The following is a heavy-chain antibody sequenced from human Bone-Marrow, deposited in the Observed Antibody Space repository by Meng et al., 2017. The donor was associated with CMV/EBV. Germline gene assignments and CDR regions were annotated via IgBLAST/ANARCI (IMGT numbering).Heavy chain of an antibody. V-gene: IGHV1-2*02. J-gene: IGHJ4*02. CDR3: VRDHNWGPDY. CDR2: IYPNSGGT. CDR1: RNRFSHHY. D-gene: IGHD1-1*01. Sequence: VDVGHRTGASVKVSWQNSRNRFSHHYMHWVRQAPGQGLEWMGWIYPNSGGTHYAQKFQDRVTMTRDTSISTVYMELSRLTSDDTAVYYCVRDHNWGPDYWGQGTLVTVSS.